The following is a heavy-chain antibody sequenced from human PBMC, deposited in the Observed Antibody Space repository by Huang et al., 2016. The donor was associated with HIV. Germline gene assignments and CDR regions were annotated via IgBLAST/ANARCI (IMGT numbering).Heavy chain of an antibody. CDR3: ARDHHDFWRGYRRMYFFDH. J-gene: IGHJ4*02. CDR2: SDYSGST. Sequence: QVQLQESGPGLVKPSETLSLTCTVSGGSISTNYWSWIRQPPGKGLEWIGSSDYSGSTNYSPSLKSRVTILLDTSKNQFSLRVNSVTAADTAMYYCARDHHDFWRGYRRMYFFDHWGQGTLVTVSS. V-gene: IGHV4-59*01. D-gene: IGHD3-3*01. CDR1: GGSISTNY.